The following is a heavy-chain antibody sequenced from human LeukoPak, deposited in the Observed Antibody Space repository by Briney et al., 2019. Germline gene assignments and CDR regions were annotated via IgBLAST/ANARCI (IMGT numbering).Heavy chain of an antibody. CDR1: GFTFSDYY. CDR3: ARDPYSWAFDY. J-gene: IGHJ4*02. D-gene: IGHD5-18*01. CDR2: ISSSGSTI. Sequence: GGSLRLSCAASGFTFSDYYMSWIRQAPGKGLEWVSYISSSGSTIYYADSVKGRFTISRDNAKNSLYLQMNSLRAEGTAVYYYARDPYSWAFDYWGQGTLVTVSS. V-gene: IGHV3-11*04.